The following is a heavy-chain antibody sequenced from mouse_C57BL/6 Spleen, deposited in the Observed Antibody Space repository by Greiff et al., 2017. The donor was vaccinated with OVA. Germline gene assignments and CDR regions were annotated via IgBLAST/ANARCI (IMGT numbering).Heavy chain of an antibody. CDR3: AKSTMGTPFDY. D-gene: IGHD2-14*01. Sequence: EVHLVESGGGLVKPGGSLKLSCAASGFTFSDYGMHWVRQAPEKGLEWVAYISSGSSTIYYADTVKGRFTFSRDNAKNTLFLQMTSLRSEDTAMYYCAKSTMGTPFDYWGQGTTLTVSS. V-gene: IGHV5-17*01. CDR2: ISSGSSTI. J-gene: IGHJ2*01. CDR1: GFTFSDYG.